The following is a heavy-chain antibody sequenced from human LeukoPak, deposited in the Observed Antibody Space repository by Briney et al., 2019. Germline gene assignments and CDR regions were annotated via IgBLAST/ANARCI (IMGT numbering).Heavy chain of an antibody. CDR3: ARTGDGYSSFSYYYYMDV. CDR2: IKRDGSLL. CDR1: GFTISSSW. V-gene: IGHV3-7*01. J-gene: IGHJ6*03. Sequence: PGGSLRLSCEGSGFTISSSWMNWVRQAPGKGLEWVANIKRDGSLLYYVDSVKGRFTISRDNAKNSMYLQMNSLRAEDTAVYYCARTGDGYSSFSYYYYMDVWGKGTTVSVSS. D-gene: IGHD5-24*01.